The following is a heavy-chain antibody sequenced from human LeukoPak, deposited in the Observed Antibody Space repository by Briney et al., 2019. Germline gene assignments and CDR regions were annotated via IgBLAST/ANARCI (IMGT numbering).Heavy chain of an antibody. V-gene: IGHV4-34*01. Sequence: PSETLSLTCAVYGGSFSGYYWTWIRQPPGKGLEWIGEINRSGSTNYKPSLKSRVTISVDTSRNQFSLKLSSVAAADTAVYYCARCGYSYAVDYWGQGTLVTVSS. CDR2: INRSGST. CDR3: ARCGYSYAVDY. D-gene: IGHD5-18*01. J-gene: IGHJ4*02. CDR1: GGSFSGYY.